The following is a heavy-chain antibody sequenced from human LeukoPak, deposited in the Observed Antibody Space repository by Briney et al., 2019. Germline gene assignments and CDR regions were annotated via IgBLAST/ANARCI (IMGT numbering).Heavy chain of an antibody. V-gene: IGHV4-38-2*02. CDR3: ARSTNIGNAVNFDY. D-gene: IGHD2/OR15-2a*01. J-gene: IGHJ4*02. Sequence: PSETLSLTCTVSDYSISNTYYWGWIRQPPGKGLEWIGNIHHSGITNYNPSLKSRVSISIDTSKNQFSLKLSSVTAADTAVYYCARSTNIGNAVNFDYWGQGTLVTVSS. CDR2: IHHSGIT. CDR1: DYSISNTYY.